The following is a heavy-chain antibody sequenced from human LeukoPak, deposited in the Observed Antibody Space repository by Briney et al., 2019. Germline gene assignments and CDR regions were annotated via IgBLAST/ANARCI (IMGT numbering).Heavy chain of an antibody. CDR1: GYSFTGYY. V-gene: IGHV1-2*02. J-gene: IGHJ4*02. D-gene: IGHD5-12*01. CDR2: INPNSGGT. CDR3: ARAYSGYEAFDY. Sequence: APVKVSCKASGYSFTGYYIHWVRQAPGQGLEWMGWINPNSGGTSYAQKFQGRVTMTRDTSISTAYMEVSSLISDDTAVYYCARAYSGYEAFDYWGQGTLVTVSS.